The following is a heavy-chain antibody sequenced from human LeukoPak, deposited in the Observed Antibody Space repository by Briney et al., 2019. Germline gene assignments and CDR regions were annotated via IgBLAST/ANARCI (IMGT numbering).Heavy chain of an antibody. CDR2: ISWNSDSI. Sequence: GRSLRLSCAASGFTFDDYTMHWVRQAPGKGLEWVSGISWNSDSIDYADSVKGRFTISRDNAKKSLSLQMNSLRAEDTAFYYCAKGSYYASGSSLFDYWGQXTLXTVSS. J-gene: IGHJ4*02. V-gene: IGHV3-9*01. D-gene: IGHD3-10*01. CDR3: AKGSYYASGSSLFDY. CDR1: GFTFDDYT.